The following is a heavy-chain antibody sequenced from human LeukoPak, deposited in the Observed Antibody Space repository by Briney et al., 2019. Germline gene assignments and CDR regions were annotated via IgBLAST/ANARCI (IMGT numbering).Heavy chain of an antibody. CDR2: ISWNSGSI. CDR1: GFTFDDYA. V-gene: IGHV3-9*01. J-gene: IGHJ4*02. D-gene: IGHD6-19*01. Sequence: GGSLRLSCAASGFTFDDYATHWVRQAPGKGLEWVSGISWNSGSIGYADSVKGRFTISRDNAKNSLYLQMNSLRAEDTALYYCAKGIPGIAVAGTSGLGYWGQGTLVTVSS. CDR3: AKGIPGIAVAGTSGLGY.